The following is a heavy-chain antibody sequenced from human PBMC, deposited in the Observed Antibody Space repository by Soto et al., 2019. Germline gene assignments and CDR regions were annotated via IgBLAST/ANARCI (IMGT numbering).Heavy chain of an antibody. D-gene: IGHD1-1*01. CDR2: MNAGNGNT. V-gene: IGHV1-3*01. CDR1: GYTFTSYD. J-gene: IGHJ4*02. Sequence: ASVKVSCKASGYTFTSYDINWVRQATGQRLEWMGWMNAGNGNTKYSQKFQGRVTITRDTSASTAYMELSSLRSEDTAVYYCARDNESVSAGLFFYWGQGTLVTVSS. CDR3: ARDNESVSAGLFFY.